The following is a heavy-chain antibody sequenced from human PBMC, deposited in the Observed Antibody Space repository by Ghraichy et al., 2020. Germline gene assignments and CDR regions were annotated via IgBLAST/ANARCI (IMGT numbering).Heavy chain of an antibody. CDR3: ARDADFDSSGLRLNWYFDL. Sequence: GGSLNISCAASGFTFSSYSMNWVRQAPGKGLEWVSSISGVGSYIYYADSVKGRFTIARDNAKNSLYLQLNSLRAEDTAVYYCARDADFDSSGLRLNWYFDLWRRGTLVTVSS. V-gene: IGHV3-21*06. CDR2: ISGVGSYI. D-gene: IGHD3-22*01. CDR1: GFTFSSYS. J-gene: IGHJ2*01.